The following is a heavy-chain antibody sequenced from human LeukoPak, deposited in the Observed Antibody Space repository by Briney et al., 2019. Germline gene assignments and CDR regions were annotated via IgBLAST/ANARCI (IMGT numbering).Heavy chain of an antibody. J-gene: IGHJ4*02. CDR2: IRSNGETT. CDR3: AKGQELDDGVFDS. D-gene: IGHD1-1*01. CDR1: GXTFSSIA. V-gene: IGHV3-23*01. Sequence: GRSLRLSCAASGXTFSSIAMTWVRQAPGKGLEWVSTIRSNGETTYNADSVKGRFTISRDNSKKTLYLQLNSLRVEDTAIYYCAKGQELDDGVFDSWGQGTLVTVSS.